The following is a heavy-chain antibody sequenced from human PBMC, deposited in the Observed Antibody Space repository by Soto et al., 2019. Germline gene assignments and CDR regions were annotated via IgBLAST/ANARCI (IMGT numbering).Heavy chain of an antibody. J-gene: IGHJ5*02. D-gene: IGHD3-3*01. V-gene: IGHV3-23*01. Sequence: EVQLLESGGGLVQPGGSLRLSCAASGFTFSSYAMSWVRQAPGKGLEWVSAISGSGGSTYYADSVKGRFTISRDNSKNTLYLQMNSLRAEDTAVYYCAKDPTYDFWSGYYKVRVPWGQRTLVTVSS. CDR2: ISGSGGST. CDR3: AKDPTYDFWSGYYKVRVP. CDR1: GFTFSSYA.